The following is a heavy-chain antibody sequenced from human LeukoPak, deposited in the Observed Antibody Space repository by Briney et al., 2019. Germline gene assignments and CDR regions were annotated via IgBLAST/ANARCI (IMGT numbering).Heavy chain of an antibody. CDR2: IKSKTDGGTT. CDR1: ALTFSNAW. V-gene: IGHV3-15*01. J-gene: IGHJ4*02. D-gene: IGHD5-12*01. CDR3: TSNRRTSGNDVRPVDY. Sequence: GRSLRLSCAASALTFSNAWMSWVRQAPGKRLEWVGRIKSKTDGGTTDYAAPVKGRFTISRDDTKNTLYLQMNSLKTEDTAVYYCTSNRRTSGNDVRPVDYWGQGTLVTVSS.